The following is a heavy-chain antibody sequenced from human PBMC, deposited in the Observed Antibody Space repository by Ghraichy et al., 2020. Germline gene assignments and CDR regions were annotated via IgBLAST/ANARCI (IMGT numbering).Heavy chain of an antibody. V-gene: IGHV3-7*01. Sequence: GGSLRLSCAASGFIFSSYWMSWVRQAPGKGLEWVANIKQDGSEKYYVDSVKGRFTISRDNAKNSLFLQMNSLRAEDTAVYYCARASSSTVTAEYFQHWGQGTLVTVSS. CDR3: ARASSSTVTAEYFQH. D-gene: IGHD4-17*01. J-gene: IGHJ1*01. CDR1: GFIFSSYW. CDR2: IKQDGSEK.